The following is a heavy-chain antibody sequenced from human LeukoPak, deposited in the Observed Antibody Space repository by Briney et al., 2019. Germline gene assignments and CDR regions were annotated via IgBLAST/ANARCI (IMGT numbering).Heavy chain of an antibody. D-gene: IGHD2-15*01. CDR3: ARGYSRAAFDI. CDR1: GFTVSSNY. CDR2: IYTGGSV. Sequence: GGSLRLSCAASGFTVSSNYMSWVRQAPGKGLEWVSVIYTGGSVYYADSVKGRFTVSRDNGKNSLLLQMNSLRAEDTALYYCARGYSRAAFDIWGQGTVVAVSS. J-gene: IGHJ3*02. V-gene: IGHV3-53*01.